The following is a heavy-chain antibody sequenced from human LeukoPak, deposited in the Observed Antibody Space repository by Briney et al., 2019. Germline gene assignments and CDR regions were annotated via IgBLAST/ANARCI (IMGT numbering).Heavy chain of an antibody. J-gene: IGHJ4*02. CDR1: GYTFSTYD. D-gene: IGHD2-2*01. Sequence: ASVKVSCKTSGYTFSTYDINWLRQAAGQGLEWMGWMNPNSANTGVAQKFQGRAAITRDTSTATAYLELSGLTSEDTAVYYCARAIRYQLLSDYWGQGTLVTVSS. CDR2: MNPNSANT. CDR3: ARAIRYQLLSDY. V-gene: IGHV1-8*02.